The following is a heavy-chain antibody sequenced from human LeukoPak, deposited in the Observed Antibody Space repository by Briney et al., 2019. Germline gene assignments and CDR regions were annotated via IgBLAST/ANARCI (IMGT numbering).Heavy chain of an antibody. Sequence: SETLSLTCTVSGGSVSNSSMYWGWIRQPPGKGLEWIGSMYFSGSTNYSPSLKSRVTISVDTSKNQFSLKLSSVTAADTAVYYCARQASTFTVMAPFDYWGQGTLVTVSS. J-gene: IGHJ4*02. CDR3: ARQASTFTVMAPFDY. D-gene: IGHD4-11*01. CDR1: GGSVSNSSMY. CDR2: MYFSGST. V-gene: IGHV4-39*07.